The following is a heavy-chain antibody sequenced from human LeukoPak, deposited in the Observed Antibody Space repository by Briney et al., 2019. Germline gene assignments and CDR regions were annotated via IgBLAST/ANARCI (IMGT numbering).Heavy chain of an antibody. Sequence: PGGALRLSCAVSGFTFSTYWMSWVRQAPGKGLEWVANINQVGGEKYYVDSVKGRFTISRDSTKNSLYLQMNSLRAEDTAVYYCARMVRTIYAYWGQGTLVTVSS. J-gene: IGHJ4*02. CDR3: ARMVRTIYAY. CDR2: INQVGGEK. CDR1: GFTFSTYW. V-gene: IGHV3-7*04. D-gene: IGHD2/OR15-2a*01.